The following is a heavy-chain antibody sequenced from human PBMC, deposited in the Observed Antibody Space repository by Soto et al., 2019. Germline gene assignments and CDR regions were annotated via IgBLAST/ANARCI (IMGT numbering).Heavy chain of an antibody. CDR2: ISGSGGST. CDR1: GFTFSSYA. Sequence: LRLSCAASGFTFSSYAMSWVRQAPGKGLEWVSAISGSGGSTYYADSVKGRFTISRDNSKNALYLQMNSLRAEDTAVYYCANYRFARHYFDYWGQGTLVTVSS. D-gene: IGHD3-10*01. CDR3: ANYRFARHYFDY. V-gene: IGHV3-23*01. J-gene: IGHJ4*02.